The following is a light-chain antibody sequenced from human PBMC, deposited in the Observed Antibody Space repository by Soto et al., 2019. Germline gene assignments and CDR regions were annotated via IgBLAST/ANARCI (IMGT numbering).Light chain of an antibody. CDR2: DAS. Sequence: EIVLTQSPATLSLSPGGRATLSCSAGQSVSSYLAWYQQKPGQAPRLLIYDASNRATGIPARFSGSGSGTDFTRTISSLEPEEFAVYYCQQRSNWPPGITLGQGTRLEIK. CDR1: QSVSSY. CDR3: QQRSNWPPGIT. J-gene: IGKJ5*01. V-gene: IGKV3-11*01.